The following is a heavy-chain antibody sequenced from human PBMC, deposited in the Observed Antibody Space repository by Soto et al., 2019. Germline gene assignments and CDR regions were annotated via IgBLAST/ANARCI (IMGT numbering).Heavy chain of an antibody. V-gene: IGHV1-18*01. CDR3: AREMVRGVGSDY. J-gene: IGHJ4*02. CDR2: ISTYNGNT. D-gene: IGHD3-10*01. CDR1: GYTFTSYG. Sequence: QVQLVQSGAEVKKPGASVKVSCKASGYTFTSYGISWVRQAPGQGLGWMGWISTYNGNTKYAQKLQGRXXMXTXXSTSTAYMELRSLRSDDTAVFYCAREMVRGVGSDYWGQGTLVTVSS.